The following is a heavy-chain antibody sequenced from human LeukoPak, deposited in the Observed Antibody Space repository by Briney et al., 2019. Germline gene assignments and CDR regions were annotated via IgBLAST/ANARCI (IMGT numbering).Heavy chain of an antibody. CDR1: RGSISSGGYY. CDR2: IYYSGNT. V-gene: IGHV4-31*03. J-gene: IGHJ3*02. CDR3: AREARVNRAFDI. D-gene: IGHD1-14*01. Sequence: SQTLSLTCTVSRGSISSGGYYWSWIRQHPGKGLEWIGYIYYSGNTYYNPSLKSRVTISVDTSKNQFSLKLSSVTAADTAVYFCAREARVNRAFDIWGQGTMVTVSA.